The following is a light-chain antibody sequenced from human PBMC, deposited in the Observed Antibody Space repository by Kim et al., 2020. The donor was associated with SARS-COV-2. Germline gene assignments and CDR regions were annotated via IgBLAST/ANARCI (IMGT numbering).Light chain of an antibody. CDR3: AAWQDSLNGPV. CDR1: KSKYGSNA. J-gene: IGLJ3*02. V-gene: IGLV1-44*01. Sequence: GQRVTLPCSGSKSKYGSNAVNWYQKLPGTAPRALIYGNDERPSGVPARFSGSKSGTSASLAISGLQSADEADYYCAAWQDSLNGPVFGGGTQLTVL. CDR2: GND.